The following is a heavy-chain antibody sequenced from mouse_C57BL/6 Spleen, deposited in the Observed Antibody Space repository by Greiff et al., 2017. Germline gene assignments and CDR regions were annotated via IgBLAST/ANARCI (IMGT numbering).Heavy chain of an antibody. J-gene: IGHJ2*01. V-gene: IGHV3-8*01. Sequence: VQLKESGPGLAKPSQTLSLTCSVTGYSITSDYWNWIRKFPGNKLEYMGYISYSGSSYYNPSLKSRISITRDTSKNQYYLQLNSVTTEDTATYYCAKGITTVVADYFDYWGQGTTLTVSS. CDR3: AKGITTVVADYFDY. CDR2: ISYSGSS. D-gene: IGHD1-1*01. CDR1: GYSITSDY.